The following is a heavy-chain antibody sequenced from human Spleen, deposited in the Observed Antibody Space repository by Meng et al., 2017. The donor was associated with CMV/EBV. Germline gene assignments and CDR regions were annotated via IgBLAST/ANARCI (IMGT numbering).Heavy chain of an antibody. Sequence: SGGSIIINDYYWAWIRQPPGKGLEWIGSIYYSGTTYYNPSLKSRITISVDTSKNQFSLKVTSVTAADTAVYYCAQDSKYTRYGTDYWGQGALVTVSS. V-gene: IGHV4-39*07. J-gene: IGHJ4*02. D-gene: IGHD3-22*01. CDR2: IYYSGTT. CDR1: GGSIIINDYY. CDR3: AQDSKYTRYGTDY.